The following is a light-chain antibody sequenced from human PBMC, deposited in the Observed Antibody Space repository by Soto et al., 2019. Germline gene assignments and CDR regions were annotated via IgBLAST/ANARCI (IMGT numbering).Light chain of an antibody. CDR2: QAS. Sequence: DIQMTQSPSTLSASVGDRVTITCRASENINKWLAWYQQRPGTVPKLLIYQASNLESGVPARFSGSGSGTDFTLTISSLQPEDFASYYCQHYKISTRYSFGQGIK. CDR3: QHYKISTRYS. CDR1: ENINKW. J-gene: IGKJ2*03. V-gene: IGKV1-5*03.